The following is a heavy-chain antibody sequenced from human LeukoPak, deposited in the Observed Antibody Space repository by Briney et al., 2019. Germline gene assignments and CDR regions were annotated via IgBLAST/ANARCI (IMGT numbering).Heavy chain of an antibody. D-gene: IGHD5-18*01. CDR3: ARDWSYGLDY. V-gene: IGHV3-48*01. Sequence: GGSLRLSCAASGFTFSSYSMNWVRQAPGKGLEWISYISSSSSTIYYADSVKGRFTISRDNAKNSLYLQMSSLRAEDTAVHYCARDWSYGLDYWGQGTLVTVSS. CDR1: GFTFSSYS. J-gene: IGHJ4*02. CDR2: ISSSSSTI.